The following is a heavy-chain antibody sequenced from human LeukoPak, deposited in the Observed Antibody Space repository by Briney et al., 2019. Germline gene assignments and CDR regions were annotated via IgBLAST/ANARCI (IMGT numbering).Heavy chain of an antibody. V-gene: IGHV4-4*07. CDR2: IYPSGST. CDR3: ARHVWLQPFDY. D-gene: IGHD3-9*01. J-gene: IGHJ4*02. Sequence: SETLSLTCTVSGGSMSSFYWTWIEQPAGQGLEWIGRIYPSGSTTYDPSLKSRVTMSIDTSKNQFSLKLTSVTAADTAVYYCARHVWLQPFDYWGQGTLVTVSS. CDR1: GGSMSSFY.